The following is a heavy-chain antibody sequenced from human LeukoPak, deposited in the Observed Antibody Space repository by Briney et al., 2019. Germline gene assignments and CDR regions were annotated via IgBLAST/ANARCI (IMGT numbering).Heavy chain of an antibody. D-gene: IGHD2/OR15-2a*01. CDR3: AAQIAEYDN. CDR1: GGFFSGYY. Sequence: SDTLSLTCAVYGGFFSGYYWRWIPQPPGKGLDWIDEINHSGSTNNNPSLKSRVTISVDTSKNQFSLKLSSVTAADTAVYYCAAQIAEYDNWGQGTLVTVSS. J-gene: IGHJ4*02. V-gene: IGHV4-34*01. CDR2: INHSGST.